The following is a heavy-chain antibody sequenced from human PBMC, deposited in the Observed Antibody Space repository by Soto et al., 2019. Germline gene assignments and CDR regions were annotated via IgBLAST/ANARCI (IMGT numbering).Heavy chain of an antibody. D-gene: IGHD2-2*01. V-gene: IGHV1-18*01. CDR2: ISTYNGDT. Sequence: QVPLVQSGTEVKKPGASVKVSCRASGYTFSTYGISWVRQAPGHGPEWMGWISTYNGDTKYAEKVQGRVTMTTDTSTTTAYRELRSLISDDTAVYYCAREYCSRTSCYGVDYWGQGTLVTVSS. J-gene: IGHJ4*02. CDR3: AREYCSRTSCYGVDY. CDR1: GYTFSTYG.